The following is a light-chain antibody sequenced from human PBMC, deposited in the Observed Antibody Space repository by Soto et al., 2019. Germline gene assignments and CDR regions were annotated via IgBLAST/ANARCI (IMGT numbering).Light chain of an antibody. CDR1: QSVNSNY. CDR3: QQYDRTPPT. V-gene: IGKV3-20*01. CDR2: GAS. Sequence: EIVLTQSPGTLSLSPGDRATLSCRASQSVNSNYLAWYQRKPGQAPRLLIYGASNRATDIPYRFSASGSVTDFTLTITRLEAEDFAVYYCQQYDRTPPTFGQGTKVEVK. J-gene: IGKJ1*01.